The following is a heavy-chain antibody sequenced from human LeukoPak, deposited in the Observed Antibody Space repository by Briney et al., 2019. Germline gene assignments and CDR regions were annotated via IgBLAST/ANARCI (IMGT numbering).Heavy chain of an antibody. J-gene: IGHJ2*01. CDR3: ATQRRSSSPWRSNWYFDL. Sequence: SVKVSCKASGGTFSSYAISWVRQAPGQGLEWMGGIIPIFGTANYAQKFQGRVTMTEDTSTDTAYMELSSLRSEDTAVYYCATQRRSSSPWRSNWYFDLWGRGTLVTVSS. CDR1: GGTFSSYA. CDR2: IIPIFGTA. V-gene: IGHV1-69*06. D-gene: IGHD6-6*01.